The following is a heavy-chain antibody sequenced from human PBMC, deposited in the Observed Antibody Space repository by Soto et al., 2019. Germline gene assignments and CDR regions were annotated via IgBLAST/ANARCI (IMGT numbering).Heavy chain of an antibody. V-gene: IGHV1-69*13. CDR3: ARGHHYDSSGYYQYDAFDI. CDR2: IIPIFGTA. D-gene: IGHD3-22*01. J-gene: IGHJ3*02. CDR1: GGPFSSYA. Sequence: SVKVSFKASGGPFSSYAISLVRQAPGQGLEWMGGIIPIFGTANYAQKFQGRVTITADESTSTAYMELSSLRSEDTAVYYCARGHHYDSSGYYQYDAFDIWGQGTLVTVSS.